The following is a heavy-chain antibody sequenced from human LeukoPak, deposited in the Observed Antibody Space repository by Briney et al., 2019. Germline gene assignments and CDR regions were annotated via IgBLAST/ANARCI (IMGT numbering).Heavy chain of an antibody. D-gene: IGHD5-18*01. CDR2: IKQDGSEK. V-gene: IGHV3-7*01. CDR3: AREQRYSYGYLGY. Sequence: GGPLRLSCAASGFTFSSYWMSWVRQAPGKGLEWVANIKQDGSEKYYVDSVKGRFTISRDNAKNSLYLQMSSLRAEDTAVYYCAREQRYSYGYLGYCGQGTLVTVSS. J-gene: IGHJ4*02. CDR1: GFTFSSYW.